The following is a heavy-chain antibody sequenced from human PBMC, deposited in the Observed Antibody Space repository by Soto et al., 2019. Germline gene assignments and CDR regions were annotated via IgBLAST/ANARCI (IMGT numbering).Heavy chain of an antibody. J-gene: IGHJ6*02. D-gene: IGHD2-15*01. CDR3: ARQLPYGGNSYYGMDV. Sequence: GESLKISCKGSGYSFTSYWIGWVRQMPGKGLEWMGITYPGDSDIRYSPSFQGQVTISADKSISTAYLQWSGLKASDTAIYYCARQLPYGGNSYYGMDVWGQGTTVTVSS. V-gene: IGHV5-51*01. CDR2: TYPGDSDI. CDR1: GYSFTSYW.